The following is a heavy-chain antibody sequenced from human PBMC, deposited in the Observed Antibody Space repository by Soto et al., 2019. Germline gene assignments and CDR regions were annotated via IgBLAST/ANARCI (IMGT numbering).Heavy chain of an antibody. CDR3: ARGATSPSY. CDR2: ISSSGGSA. CDR1: GFTFSSYG. Sequence: EVQLLESGGGLVQPGGSLRLSCAASGFTFSSYGMSWVRQAPGKGLEWVSAISSSGGSAYYADSVKGRFTISRDNSKNTLYLQMNSPRAEDTAVYYCARGATSPSYWGQGTLVTVSS. J-gene: IGHJ4*02. V-gene: IGHV3-23*01.